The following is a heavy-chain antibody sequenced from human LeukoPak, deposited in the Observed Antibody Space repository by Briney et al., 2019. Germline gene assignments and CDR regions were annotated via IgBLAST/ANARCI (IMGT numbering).Heavy chain of an antibody. CDR2: IREDGSEI. CDR1: GFTFNTYW. J-gene: IGHJ4*02. Sequence: GGSLRLSCEGSGFTFNTYWMTWVRQAPGKGLEWVANIREDGSEIYYLDSVKGRFTIFRDNAKNSLYLQMNGLRAEDTAVYYCARHWAHLDYWGQGTLVTVSS. CDR3: ARHWAHLDY. D-gene: IGHD7-27*01. V-gene: IGHV3-7*01.